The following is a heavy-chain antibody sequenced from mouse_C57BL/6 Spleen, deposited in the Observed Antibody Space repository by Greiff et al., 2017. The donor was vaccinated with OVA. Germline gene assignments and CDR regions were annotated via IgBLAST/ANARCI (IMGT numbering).Heavy chain of an antibody. J-gene: IGHJ3*01. Sequence: QVQLQQPGAELVKPGASVKLSCKASGYTFTSYWMHWVKQRPGRGLEWIGRIDPNSGGTKYNEKFKSKATLTVDKPSSTAYMQLSSLTSEDSAVYYWASVGDYDYDVGWFAYWGQGTLVTVSA. CDR3: ASVGDYDYDVGWFAY. V-gene: IGHV1-72*01. CDR1: GYTFTSYW. D-gene: IGHD2-4*01. CDR2: IDPNSGGT.